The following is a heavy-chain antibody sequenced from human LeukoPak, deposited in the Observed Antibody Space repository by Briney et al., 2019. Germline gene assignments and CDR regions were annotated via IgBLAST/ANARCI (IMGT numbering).Heavy chain of an antibody. CDR3: AREHYDSSGYYYYFDY. D-gene: IGHD3-22*01. CDR1: GFTFSSYA. V-gene: IGHV3-30-3*01. J-gene: IGHJ4*02. CDR2: ISYDGSNK. Sequence: GGSLRLSCAASGFTFSSYAMHWVRQAPGKGLGWVAVISYDGSNKYYADSVKGRFTISRDNSKNTLYLQMNSLRAEDTAVYYCAREHYDSSGYYYYFDYWGQGTLVTVSS.